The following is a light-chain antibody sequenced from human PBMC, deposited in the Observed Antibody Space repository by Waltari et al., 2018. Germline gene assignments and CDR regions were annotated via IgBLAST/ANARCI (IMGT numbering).Light chain of an antibody. CDR2: GAS. CDR1: QTIPGSW. CDR3: QQYDGSSVT. J-gene: IGKJ4*01. V-gene: IGKV3-20*01. Sequence: EIALTQSPGPLSLSPGARATLSCRASQTIPGSWLTWYQRKPGQAPRLLIYGASIRATGIPVRFSGSGAGTDFTLTISRLEPEDFAVYYCQQYDGSSVTFGGGTKVEVK.